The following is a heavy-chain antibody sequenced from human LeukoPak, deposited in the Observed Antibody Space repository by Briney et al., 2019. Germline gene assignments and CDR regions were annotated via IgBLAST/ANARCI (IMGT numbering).Heavy chain of an antibody. CDR3: ARGGYCGGDCYFYY. Sequence: SETLSLTCTVSGGSISSYYWSWIRQPAGKGLEWIGRIYSTGRSDYNPSLKSRVTISVDTSKNQFSLKLSSVTAADTAVYYCARGGYCGGDCYFYYWGQGTLVTVSS. CDR1: GGSISSYY. J-gene: IGHJ4*02. CDR2: IYSTGRS. D-gene: IGHD2-21*02. V-gene: IGHV4-4*07.